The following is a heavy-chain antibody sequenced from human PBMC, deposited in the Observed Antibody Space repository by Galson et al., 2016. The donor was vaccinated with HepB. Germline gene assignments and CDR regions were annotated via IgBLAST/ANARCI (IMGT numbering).Heavy chain of an antibody. CDR1: GGSISGYY. J-gene: IGHJ5*02. CDR2: ISPGGST. CDR3: ARGRGYAPDWFDP. V-gene: IGHV4-59*01. Sequence: ETLSLTCTVSGGSISGYYWTWIRQPPGKGLEWIGYISPGGSTDYDPSLESRVTLLIDMSKNQFSLRLGSLTAADTAFYYCARGRGYAPDWFDPWGQGTLVTVSS. D-gene: IGHD1-26*01.